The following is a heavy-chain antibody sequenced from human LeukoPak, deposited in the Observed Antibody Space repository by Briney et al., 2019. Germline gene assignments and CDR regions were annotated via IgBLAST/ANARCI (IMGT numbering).Heavy chain of an antibody. J-gene: IGHJ1*01. CDR1: GYTFTGYY. D-gene: IGHD2-2*01. V-gene: IGHV1-2*02. Sequence: ASVKVSCKASGYTFTGYYMHWVRQAPGQGLEWMGWINPNSGGTNYAQKFQGRVTMTRDTSISTAYMELSRLRSDDAAVYYCARDVSMRYCSSTSSPDAEYFQHWGQGTLVTVSS. CDR3: ARDVSMRYCSSTSSPDAEYFQH. CDR2: INPNSGGT.